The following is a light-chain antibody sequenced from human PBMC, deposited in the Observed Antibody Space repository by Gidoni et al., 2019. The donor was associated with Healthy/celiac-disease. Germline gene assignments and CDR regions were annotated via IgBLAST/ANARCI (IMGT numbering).Light chain of an antibody. CDR1: QSISSW. CDR2: KES. CDR3: QQYNSYPWT. Sequence: DIQMTQSPSTLSASVGDRVTITCRASQSISSWLAWYQQKPGKAPKLLIYKESSLESGVPSRFSGSGSGTEFTLTISSLQPDDFATYYCQQYNSYPWTSXXXTKVVIK. J-gene: IGKJ1*01. V-gene: IGKV1-5*03.